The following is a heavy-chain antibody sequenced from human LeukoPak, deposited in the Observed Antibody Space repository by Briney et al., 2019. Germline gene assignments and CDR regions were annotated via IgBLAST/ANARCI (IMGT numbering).Heavy chain of an antibody. CDR2: IYYSGST. CDR1: GGSISRGGYY. D-gene: IGHD3-22*01. CDR3: ARDTYYYDSSGYSTFDY. J-gene: IGHJ4*02. Sequence: SQTLSLTCTVSGGSISRGGYYWSWIRQHPGKGLEWIGYIYYSGSTYYNPSLKSRVTISVDTSKNQFSLKLSSVTAADTAVYHCARDTYYYDSSGYSTFDYWGQGILVTVSS. V-gene: IGHV4-31*03.